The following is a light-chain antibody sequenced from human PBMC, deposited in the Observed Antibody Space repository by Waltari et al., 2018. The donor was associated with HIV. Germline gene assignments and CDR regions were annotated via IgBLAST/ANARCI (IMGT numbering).Light chain of an antibody. J-gene: IGLJ3*02. Sequence: SYELTQPPSVSVSPGQTARITCSGDAPPSRYTHWYQQKSGQAPVLVIYEDRKRPSGIPERFSASRSGTMATLTISGAQVEDEADYYCYSIDSSGNHRVFGGGTKLAVL. V-gene: IGLV3-10*01. CDR1: APPSRY. CDR2: EDR. CDR3: YSIDSSGNHRV.